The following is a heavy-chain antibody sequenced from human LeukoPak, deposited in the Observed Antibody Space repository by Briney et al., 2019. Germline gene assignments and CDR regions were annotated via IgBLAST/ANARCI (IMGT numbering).Heavy chain of an antibody. D-gene: IGHD1-26*01. J-gene: IGHJ6*02. Sequence: PGGSLRLSCAASGFTFSTRSMNWVRQAPGKGLEWVSSISYSSTSVFYADSVEGRFTISRDDAKNSLYLQVNSLRAEDTAVYYCARSLIPPTYSGNYIFQYYGMDVWGQGTTVTVSS. V-gene: IGHV3-21*06. CDR3: ARSLIPPTYSGNYIFQYYGMDV. CDR2: ISYSSTSV. CDR1: GFTFSTRS.